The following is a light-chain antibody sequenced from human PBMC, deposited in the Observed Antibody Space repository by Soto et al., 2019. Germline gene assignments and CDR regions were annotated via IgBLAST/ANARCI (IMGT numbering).Light chain of an antibody. V-gene: IGKV3-20*01. Sequence: ESVLTQSPGTLSLSPGERATLSCRASQSVSNSYFAWYQQRPGQVPRLLMYGASISVSGVPDRISGRRSGTGFILNIARVEPEDSAVYFCQQYHLSPLTFGGGTQV. CDR3: QQYHLSPLT. J-gene: IGKJ4*01. CDR2: GAS. CDR1: QSVSNSY.